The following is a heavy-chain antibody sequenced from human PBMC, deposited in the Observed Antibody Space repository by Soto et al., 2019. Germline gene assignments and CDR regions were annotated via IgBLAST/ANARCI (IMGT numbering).Heavy chain of an antibody. J-gene: IGHJ5*02. V-gene: IGHV3-30*03. CDR2: ISYDGSNK. Sequence: QVQLVESGGGVVQPGRSLRLSCAASGFTFSSYGMHWVRQAPGKGLEWVAVISYDGSNKYYADSVKGRFTISRDNSKNTLYLQMNSLGAEDTAVYYCATASSCPRGYNWFDPWGQGTLVTVSS. CDR1: GFTFSSYG. D-gene: IGHD6-13*01. CDR3: ATASSCPRGYNWFDP.